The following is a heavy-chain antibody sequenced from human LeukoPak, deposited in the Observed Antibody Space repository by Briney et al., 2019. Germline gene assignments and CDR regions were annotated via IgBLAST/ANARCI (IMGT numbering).Heavy chain of an antibody. CDR3: VKGLDYSSSQMDS. D-gene: IGHD6-6*01. Sequence: GGSLRLSCAASGFSFSSSWMSWVRQAPGKGLEWLANIKQDGSAKNYVDSVKGRFTISRDDAENSLYLQMNSLRVEDTAVYYCVKGLDYSSSQMDSWGQGTLVTVSS. CDR1: GFSFSSSW. J-gene: IGHJ4*02. CDR2: IKQDGSAK. V-gene: IGHV3-7*01.